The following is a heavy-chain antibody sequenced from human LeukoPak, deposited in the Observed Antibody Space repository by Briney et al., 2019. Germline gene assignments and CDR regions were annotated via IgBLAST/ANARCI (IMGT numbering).Heavy chain of an antibody. V-gene: IGHV3-30*04. J-gene: IGHJ4*02. D-gene: IGHD2-2*01. CDR2: ISYDGSNK. CDR1: GLTFSSYA. CDR3: AREGECSSTSCYEITYFDY. Sequence: GWALTLSCAASGLTFSSYAMHWVRQAPGKGVEWVAVISYDGSNKYYADSVKGRFTISRDNSKNTLYLQMNSLRAEDTAVYYCAREGECSSTSCYEITYFDYWGQGTLVTVSS.